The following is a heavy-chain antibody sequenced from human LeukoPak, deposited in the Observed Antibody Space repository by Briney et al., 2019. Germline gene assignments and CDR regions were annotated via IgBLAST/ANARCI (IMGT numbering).Heavy chain of an antibody. CDR2: ISSSGSTI. V-gene: IGHV3-48*04. J-gene: IGHJ6*04. CDR3: AELGITMIGGV. D-gene: IGHD3-10*02. CDR1: GFTFSSYS. Sequence: GGSLRLSCAASGFTFSSYSMNWARQAPGKGLEWVSYISSSGSTIYYADSVKGRFTISRDNAKNSLYLQMNSLRAEDTAVYYCAELGITMIGGVWGKGTTVTISS.